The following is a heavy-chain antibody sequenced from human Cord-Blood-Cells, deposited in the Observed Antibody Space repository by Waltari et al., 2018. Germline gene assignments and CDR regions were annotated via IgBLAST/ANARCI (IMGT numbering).Heavy chain of an antibody. Sequence: QVQLVQSGAEVKKPGSSVKVSCKASGGTFSSYAISWVRQAPGQGLEWMGGILPIFGTANDAQKFQGRVTITADESTSTAYMELSSLRSEDTAVYYCARSIAAAGGFDYWGQGTLVTVSS. CDR1: GGTFSSYA. CDR2: ILPIFGTA. V-gene: IGHV1-69*01. CDR3: ARSIAAAGGFDY. D-gene: IGHD6-13*01. J-gene: IGHJ4*02.